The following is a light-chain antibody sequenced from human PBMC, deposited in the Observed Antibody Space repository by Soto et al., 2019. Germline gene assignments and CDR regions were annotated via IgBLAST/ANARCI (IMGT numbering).Light chain of an antibody. Sequence: EIVMTQSPGTVSLSPGARATLSCRASEGVSSHYIGRYQQRRSQAPRLLIYGTGNRAPGIPDRFSGDGAGTDFTLTITRLEPEDFAVYYCQHYGSSVTFGGGTKVELK. CDR1: EGVSSHY. CDR3: QHYGSSVT. CDR2: GTG. J-gene: IGKJ4*01. V-gene: IGKV3-20*01.